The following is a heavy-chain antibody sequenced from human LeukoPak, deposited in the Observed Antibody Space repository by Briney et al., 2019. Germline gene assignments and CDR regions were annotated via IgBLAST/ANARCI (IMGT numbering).Heavy chain of an antibody. Sequence: SETLSLTCTVSGYSISSGYYWGWIRQPPGKGLEWIGSIYHSGSTYYNPSLKSRVTISVDTSKNQFSLKLSSVTAADTAVYYCARAVDVYYYDSSGYYNWFDPWGQGTLVTVSS. V-gene: IGHV4-38-2*02. CDR1: GYSISSGYY. J-gene: IGHJ5*02. D-gene: IGHD3-22*01. CDR3: ARAVDVYYYDSSGYYNWFDP. CDR2: IYHSGST.